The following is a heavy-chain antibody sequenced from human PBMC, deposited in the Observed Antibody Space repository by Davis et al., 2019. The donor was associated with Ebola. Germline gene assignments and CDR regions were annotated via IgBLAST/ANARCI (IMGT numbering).Heavy chain of an antibody. J-gene: IGHJ4*02. V-gene: IGHV1-18*01. Sequence: ASVKVSCKASGYTFITYDIFWVRLVPGQGLEWMGWISAYNGNTNYAQKLQGRVTMTTDTSTSTAYMELRSLRSDDTAVYYCARRRGYDAFDYWGQGTLVTVSS. CDR2: ISAYNGNT. CDR3: ARRRGYDAFDY. CDR1: GYTFITYD. D-gene: IGHD5-12*01.